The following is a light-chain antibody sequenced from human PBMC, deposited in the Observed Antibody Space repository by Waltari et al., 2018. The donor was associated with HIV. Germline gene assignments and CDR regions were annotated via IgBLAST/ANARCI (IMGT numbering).Light chain of an antibody. CDR2: RSN. Sequence: QSVLTQPPSASGTTGQRVTISCSGSSSNIGSNYVYWYQQLPGTAPKLLIYRSNQRPSGVPGRFSGSKSGTSASLAISGLRSEDEADYYCAAWDDSLSGHVVFGGGTKLTVL. J-gene: IGLJ2*01. V-gene: IGLV1-47*01. CDR1: SSNIGSNY. CDR3: AAWDDSLSGHVV.